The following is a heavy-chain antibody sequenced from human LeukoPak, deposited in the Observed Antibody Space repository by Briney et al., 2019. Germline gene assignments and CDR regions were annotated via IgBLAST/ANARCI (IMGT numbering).Heavy chain of an antibody. D-gene: IGHD3-22*01. CDR1: GFTFSSFG. Sequence: GGSLRLSCAASGFTFSSFGMSWVRQAPGKGLEWVSAISGSGGSTYSADSVKGRFTISRDNSKNTLYLQMNSLRAEDTAVYYCAKPSPMIVVVDWYFDLWGRGTLVTVSS. V-gene: IGHV3-23*01. CDR2: ISGSGGST. CDR3: AKPSPMIVVVDWYFDL. J-gene: IGHJ2*01.